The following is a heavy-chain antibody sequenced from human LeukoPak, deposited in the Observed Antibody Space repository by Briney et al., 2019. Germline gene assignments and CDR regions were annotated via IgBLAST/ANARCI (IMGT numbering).Heavy chain of an antibody. D-gene: IGHD4-23*01. CDR2: IRYDGSNK. V-gene: IGHV3-30*02. CDR3: ARSVDSSGGNPLIFSDDAFDI. Sequence: PGGSLRLSCAASGFTFSSYGMHWVRQAPGKGLEWVALIRYDGSNKYYADSVKGRFIISRDNSKNILYLQMNSLRAEDTAVYYCARSVDSSGGNPLIFSDDAFDIWGQGTMVTVSS. CDR1: GFTFSSYG. J-gene: IGHJ3*02.